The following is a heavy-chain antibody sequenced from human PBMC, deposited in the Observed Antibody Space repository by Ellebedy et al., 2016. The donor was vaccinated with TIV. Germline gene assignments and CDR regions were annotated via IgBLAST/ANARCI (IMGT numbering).Heavy chain of an antibody. Sequence: SETLSLTCTVSGDSINNNYWSWIRQPPGKGLEWIGYTYSSGSTNYNPSLKSRVTISVDTSKNQFSLKLSSVTAADTAVYYCARHTRWGGSSWHEMNWFDPWGQGTLVTVSS. CDR2: TYSSGST. CDR3: ARHTRWGGSSWHEMNWFDP. D-gene: IGHD6-13*01. V-gene: IGHV4-59*08. CDR1: GDSINNNY. J-gene: IGHJ5*02.